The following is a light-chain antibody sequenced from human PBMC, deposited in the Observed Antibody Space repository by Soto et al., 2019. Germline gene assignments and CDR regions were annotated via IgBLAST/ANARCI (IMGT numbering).Light chain of an antibody. V-gene: IGLV2-14*01. J-gene: IGLJ1*01. CDR1: SSDVGGYDY. CDR2: EVS. Sequence: SELTQPASVSGSPGQSITISCTGTSSDVGGYDYVSWYQLHPGKAPKLMVFEVSNRPSGVSYRFSGSKSGNTASLTISGLQAEDEADYFCSSYSISTAYLFGTGTKVTVL. CDR3: SSYSISTAYL.